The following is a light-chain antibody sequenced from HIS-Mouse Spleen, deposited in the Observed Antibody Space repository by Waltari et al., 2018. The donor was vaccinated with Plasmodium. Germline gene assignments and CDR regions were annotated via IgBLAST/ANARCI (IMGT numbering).Light chain of an antibody. Sequence: IQMTQSPSSLSASVGDRVTITCLARQDISNSLNWSQQKPWKAPKLLIYDASNLETGVPSRCSGSGAGTDFTFTISSLQPEDIATYYCQQYDNLPPYTFGQGTKLEIK. CDR3: QQYDNLPPYT. V-gene: IGKV1-33*01. CDR2: DAS. J-gene: IGKJ2*01. CDR1: QDISNS.